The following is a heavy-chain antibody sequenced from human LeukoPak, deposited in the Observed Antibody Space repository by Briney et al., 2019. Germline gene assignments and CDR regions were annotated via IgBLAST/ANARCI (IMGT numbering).Heavy chain of an antibody. CDR2: INHSGST. CDR1: GGSFSGYY. V-gene: IGHV4-34*01. J-gene: IGHJ6*03. CDR3: ARRGGTSRLYYYYYYRDV. Sequence: SETLSLTCAVYGGSFSGYYWSWIRQPPGKGLEWIGEINHSGSTNYNPSLKSPVTISVDTSKNQLSLKLRSVTAADTAVYYCARRGGTSRLYYYYYYRDVWGKGTTVTVSS. D-gene: IGHD2-2*01.